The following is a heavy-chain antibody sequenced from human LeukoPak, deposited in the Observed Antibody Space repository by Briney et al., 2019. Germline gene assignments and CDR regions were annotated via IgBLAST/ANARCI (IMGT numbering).Heavy chain of an antibody. CDR2: IYYSGST. J-gene: IGHJ4*02. D-gene: IGHD1-14*01. CDR1: GGSISSYY. CDR3: ASLSWPDSHELGY. V-gene: IGHV4-59*01. Sequence: SETLSLTCTVSGGSISSYYWSWIRQPPGKGLEWIGYIYYSGSTNYNPSLKSRVTISVDTSKNQFSLKLSSVTAADTAVYYCASLSWPDSHELGYWGQGTLVTVSS.